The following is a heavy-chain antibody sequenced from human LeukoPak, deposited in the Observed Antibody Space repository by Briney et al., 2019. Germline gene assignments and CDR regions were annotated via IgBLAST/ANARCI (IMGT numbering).Heavy chain of an antibody. CDR3: ARDRNYYGSGSLFDY. J-gene: IGHJ4*02. D-gene: IGHD3-10*01. CDR2: IYYSGST. CDR1: GGSISSSSYY. V-gene: IGHV4-39*07. Sequence: SETLSLTCTVSGGSISSSSYYWGWIRQPPGKGLEWIGSIYYSGSTYYNPSLKSRVTISVDTSKNQFSLKLSSVTAADTAVYYCARDRNYYGSGSLFDYWGQGTLVTVSS.